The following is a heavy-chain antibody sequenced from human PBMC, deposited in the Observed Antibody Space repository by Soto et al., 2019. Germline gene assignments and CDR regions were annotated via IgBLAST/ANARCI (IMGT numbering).Heavy chain of an antibody. D-gene: IGHD6-19*01. Sequence: EVQLVESGGVVVQPGGSLRLSCAASGFTFDDYTMHWVRQCPGKGLEWVSFLNWNGDDINYADSVKGGFTISRDNSKNSLYLQMDSLRTEDTALYYCVKDSDWSFDSWGQGTLVTVSS. J-gene: IGHJ4*02. CDR3: VKDSDWSFDS. V-gene: IGHV3-43*01. CDR1: GFTFDDYT. CDR2: LNWNGDDI.